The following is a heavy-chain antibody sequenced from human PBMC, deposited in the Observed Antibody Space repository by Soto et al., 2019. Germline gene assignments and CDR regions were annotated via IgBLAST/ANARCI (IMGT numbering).Heavy chain of an antibody. D-gene: IGHD4-17*01. CDR1: GVSVRSGY. J-gene: IGHJ4*02. Sequence: SETLSLTCIVSGVSVRSGYCTWIRQSPGKGLEWIGYISHSGLRHYRASLQSRLTMSIETSKNQFSLKLTSVTAADTAVYYCARIPDYGDSYTYYFDYWGQGTLVTVSS. CDR2: ISHSGLR. V-gene: IGHV4-59*02. CDR3: ARIPDYGDSYTYYFDY.